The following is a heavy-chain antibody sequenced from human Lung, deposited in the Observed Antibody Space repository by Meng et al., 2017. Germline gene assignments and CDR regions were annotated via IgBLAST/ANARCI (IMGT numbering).Heavy chain of an antibody. J-gene: IGHJ4*02. D-gene: IGHD6-13*01. V-gene: IGHV1-2*06. Sequence: ASVKVSCKASGYTFPDYWLHWVRRAPGQGPEWMGRINPQSGDTHYAQRFQGRVTMTGDTSISTAYMQLSGLISDDKAMYYCSRDEDISAAGKLFGDYWGQGTLVTVSS. CDR2: INPQSGDT. CDR3: SRDEDISAAGKLFGDY. CDR1: GYTFPDYW.